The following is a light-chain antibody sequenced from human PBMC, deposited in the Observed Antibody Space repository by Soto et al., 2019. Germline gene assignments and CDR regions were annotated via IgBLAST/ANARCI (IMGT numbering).Light chain of an antibody. CDR3: QKYNSAPWT. V-gene: IGKV1-27*01. CDR2: AAS. Sequence: DIQMTQSTPSLSASVGDRVTITCRASQGISNYLAWYQQKPGKVPKLLIYAASTLQSGVPSRFSGSRSGTDFTLTISSLQPEDVATYYCQKYNSAPWTFGQGTKVEIK. J-gene: IGKJ1*01. CDR1: QGISNY.